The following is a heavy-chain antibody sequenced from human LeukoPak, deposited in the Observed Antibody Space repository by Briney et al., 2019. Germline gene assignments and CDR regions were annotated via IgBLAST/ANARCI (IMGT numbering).Heavy chain of an antibody. CDR2: ISGSGGST. CDR3: ANPLSSSWSYFDY. V-gene: IGHV3-23*01. CDR1: GFAFSSYA. D-gene: IGHD6-13*01. J-gene: IGHJ4*02. Sequence: GGSLRLSCAASGFAFSSYAMSWVRQAPGKGLEWVSAISGSGGSTYYADSVKGRFTISRDNSKNMLYLQMNSLRAEDTAVYYCANPLSSSWSYFDYWGQGTLVTVSS.